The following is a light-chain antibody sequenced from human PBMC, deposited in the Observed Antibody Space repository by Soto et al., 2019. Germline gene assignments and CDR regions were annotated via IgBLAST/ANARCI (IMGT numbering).Light chain of an antibody. Sequence: IRMTKSPSSLSASVGDRVTITCRASQSISSYLNWYQQKPGKAPKLLIYAASNLQSGVPSRFSGSGPGTDFTLTINILQPEDVATYCCQQSYCPSWTFGQGTKVDIK. CDR1: QSISSY. CDR3: QQSYCPSWT. V-gene: IGKV1-39*01. CDR2: AAS. J-gene: IGKJ1*01.